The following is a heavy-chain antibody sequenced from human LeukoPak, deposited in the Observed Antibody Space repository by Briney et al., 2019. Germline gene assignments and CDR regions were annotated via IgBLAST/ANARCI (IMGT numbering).Heavy chain of an antibody. V-gene: IGHV1-2*06. Sequence: GASVKVSCKASGYTFTGYYMHWVRQAPGQGLEWMGRINPNSGGTNYAQEFQGRVTMTRDTSISTAYMELSSLRSEDTAVYYCARTAYGGYVANFDYWGQGTLVTVSS. D-gene: IGHD5-12*01. CDR2: INPNSGGT. CDR1: GYTFTGYY. J-gene: IGHJ4*02. CDR3: ARTAYGGYVANFDY.